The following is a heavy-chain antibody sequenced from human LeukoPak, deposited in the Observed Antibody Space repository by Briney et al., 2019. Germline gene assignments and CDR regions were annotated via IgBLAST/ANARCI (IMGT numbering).Heavy chain of an antibody. J-gene: IGHJ3*02. CDR1: GFTFSDYH. CDR3: ARGFDGYYGFDI. V-gene: IGHV3-7*05. Sequence: GGSLRLSCAASGFTFSDYHMTWIRQAPGKGLEWVANINQDGSEKYYVDSVKGRFTISRDNAKNSMYLQMNSLRAEDTAVYYCARGFDGYYGFDIWGQGTMVTVSS. CDR2: INQDGSEK. D-gene: IGHD5-24*01.